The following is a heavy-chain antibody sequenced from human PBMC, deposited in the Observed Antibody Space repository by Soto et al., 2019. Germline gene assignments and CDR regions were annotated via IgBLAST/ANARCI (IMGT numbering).Heavy chain of an antibody. D-gene: IGHD6-13*01. CDR1: GFTFSSYG. V-gene: IGHV3-33*01. CDR2: IWYDGSNK. Sequence: GGSLRLSCAASGFTFSSYGMHWVRQAPGKGLEWVAVIWYDGSNKYYADSVKGRFTISRDNSKNTLYLQMNSLRAEDTAVYYCATAPPYSTKVYFDYWGQGILVTVSS. J-gene: IGHJ4*02. CDR3: ATAPPYSTKVYFDY.